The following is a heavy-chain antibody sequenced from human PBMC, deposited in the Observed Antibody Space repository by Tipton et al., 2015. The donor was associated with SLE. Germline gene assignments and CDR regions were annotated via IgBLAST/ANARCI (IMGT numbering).Heavy chain of an antibody. CDR3: AKDWNPYYYDSSTIGAY. V-gene: IGHV3-30*02. J-gene: IGHJ4*02. D-gene: IGHD3-22*01. Sequence: SLRLSCAAPGFTFSSYGMHWVRQAPGKGLEWVAFIRYDGNNKYYADSVKGRFTISRDNSKNTLYLQMNSLRAEDTAVYYCAKDWNPYYYDSSTIGAYWSQGTLVTVSS. CDR1: GFTFSSYG. CDR2: IRYDGNNK.